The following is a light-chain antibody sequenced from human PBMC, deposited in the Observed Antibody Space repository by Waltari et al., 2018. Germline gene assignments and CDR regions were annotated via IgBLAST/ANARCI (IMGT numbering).Light chain of an antibody. CDR3: FSAADNNLWV. CDR2: KAS. CDR1: VLAKKY. V-gene: IGLV3-27*01. Sequence: SYELTQPSSVSVSPGQTARITCSGDVLAKKYARWFQQKPGQAPVLVISKASARPSGTPERFSGSNSGTTVTLTISGAQVEDEADYYCFSAADNNLWVFGGGTKLTVL. J-gene: IGLJ3*02.